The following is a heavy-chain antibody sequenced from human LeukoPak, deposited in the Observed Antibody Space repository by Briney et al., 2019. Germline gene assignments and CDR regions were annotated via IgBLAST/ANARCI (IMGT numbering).Heavy chain of an antibody. V-gene: IGHV3-48*03. CDR2: ISSSGSTI. D-gene: IGHD3-9*01. Sequence: PGGSLRLSCAASGFTFSSYEMNWVRQAPGKGLEWVSYISSSGSTIYYADSVKGRFTISRDNAKNSLYLQMNSLRAEDTAVYYCARGVDTYNILTGGMDVWGKGTTVTISS. CDR1: GFTFSSYE. J-gene: IGHJ6*04. CDR3: ARGVDTYNILTGGMDV.